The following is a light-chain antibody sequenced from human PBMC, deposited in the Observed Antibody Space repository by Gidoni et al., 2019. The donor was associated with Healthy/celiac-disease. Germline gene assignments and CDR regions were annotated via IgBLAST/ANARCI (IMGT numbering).Light chain of an antibody. CDR2: KAS. CDR3: QQYNSYPYT. Sequence: DIQMTQSPSTLSASVGDRVTITCRASQSISSWLAWYQQKPGQAPKLLIYKASSLESGVPSRFSGSGSGTEFTLTISSLQPYDFATYYCQQYNSYPYTFGQGTKLEIK. V-gene: IGKV1-5*03. CDR1: QSISSW. J-gene: IGKJ2*01.